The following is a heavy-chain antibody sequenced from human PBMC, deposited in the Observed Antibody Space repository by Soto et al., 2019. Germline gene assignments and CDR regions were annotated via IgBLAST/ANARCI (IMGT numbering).Heavy chain of an antibody. V-gene: IGHV1-18*01. J-gene: IGHJ5*02. Sequence: GGPVKVSCKASGYTFTSYGISWVRQAPGQGLEWMGWISAYNGNTNYAQKLQGRVTMTTDTSTSTAYMELRSLRSDDTAVYYCARTRTKVNWFDPWGQGTLVTVSS. CDR1: GYTFTSYG. D-gene: IGHD1-1*01. CDR2: ISAYNGNT. CDR3: ARTRTKVNWFDP.